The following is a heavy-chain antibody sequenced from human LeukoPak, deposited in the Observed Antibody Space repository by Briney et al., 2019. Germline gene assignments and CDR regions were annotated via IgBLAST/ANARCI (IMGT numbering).Heavy chain of an antibody. CDR3: AKGDILTGYYWY. CDR2: ISGSGGST. Sequence: PGGSLRLSCAASGFTFSSYGMSWVRQAPGKGLEWVSAISGSGGSTYYADSVKGRLTISRDNSKNTLYLQMNSLRAEDTAVYYCAKGDILTGYYWYWGQGTLVTVSS. V-gene: IGHV3-23*01. J-gene: IGHJ4*02. D-gene: IGHD3-9*01. CDR1: GFTFSSYG.